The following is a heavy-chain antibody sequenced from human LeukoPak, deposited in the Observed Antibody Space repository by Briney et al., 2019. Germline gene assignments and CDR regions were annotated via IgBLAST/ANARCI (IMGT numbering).Heavy chain of an antibody. CDR1: GFIFNKAW. D-gene: IGHD2/OR15-2a*01. CDR2: IKSKNDGGTT. V-gene: IGHV3-15*01. CDR3: TPVMVEDRGF. Sequence: GGSLRLSCAASGFIFNKAWMNWVRQAPGKGPEWVGRIKSKNDGGTTDYGSPVKGRFTISRDDSKNTLYLQMNSLITDDTAVYYCTPVMVEDRGFWGQGTLVTVSS. J-gene: IGHJ4*02.